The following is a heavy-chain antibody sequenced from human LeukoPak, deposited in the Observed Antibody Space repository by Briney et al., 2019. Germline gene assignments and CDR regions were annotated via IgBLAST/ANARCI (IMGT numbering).Heavy chain of an antibody. V-gene: IGHV1-69*13. D-gene: IGHD6-25*01. CDR2: IIPIFGTA. Sequence: ASVKVSCKASGGTFSSYAISWVRQAPGQGLEWMGGIIPIFGTANYAQEFQGRVTITADESTSTAYMELSSLRSEDTAVYYCARDLFGDSSGDNWFDPWGQGTLVTVSS. CDR1: GGTFSSYA. CDR3: ARDLFGDSSGDNWFDP. J-gene: IGHJ5*02.